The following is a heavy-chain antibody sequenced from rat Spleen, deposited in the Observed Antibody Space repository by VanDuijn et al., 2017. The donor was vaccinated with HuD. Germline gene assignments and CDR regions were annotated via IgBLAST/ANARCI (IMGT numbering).Heavy chain of an antibody. CDR1: GFTFSSYG. CDR3: ARMRSGY. CDR2: ISSSSGT. D-gene: IGHD1-11*01. Sequence: VQLVESGGGLVQPGKSLKLSCSASGFTFSSYGMHWIRQAPGKGLDWVAYISSSSGTVYADAVKGRFTISRDNAKNTLYLQLNSLKSEDTAIYYCARMRSGYWGQGVMVTVSS. J-gene: IGHJ2*01. V-gene: IGHV5-62*01.